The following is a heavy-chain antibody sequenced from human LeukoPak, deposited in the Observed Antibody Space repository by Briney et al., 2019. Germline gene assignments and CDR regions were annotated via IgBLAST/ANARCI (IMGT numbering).Heavy chain of an antibody. CDR2: IKSKTDGGTT. CDR1: GFTFSNAW. J-gene: IGHJ6*03. CDR3: VRDINWNFYYYYMDV. D-gene: IGHD1-1*01. Sequence: GGSLRLSCAASGFTFSNAWMSWVRQAPGKGLEWVGRIKSKTDGGTTDYAAPVKGRFTISRDDSKNTLYLQMNSLRAEDTAVYYCVRDINWNFYYYYMDVWGKGTTVTVSS. V-gene: IGHV3-15*01.